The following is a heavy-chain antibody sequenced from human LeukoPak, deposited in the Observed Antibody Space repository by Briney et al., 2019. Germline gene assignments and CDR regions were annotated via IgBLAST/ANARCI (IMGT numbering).Heavy chain of an antibody. CDR2: ISYDGSNK. V-gene: IGHV3-30*03. Sequence: GGSLRLSCAASGFSFSSYGMNWVRQAPGKGLEWVAVISYDGSNKYYADSVKGRFTISRDNSKNTLYLQMNSLRAEDTAVYYCARDMRVKSYYSASGNSRRHAFDIWGQGTKVTVGS. J-gene: IGHJ3*02. CDR1: GFSFSSYG. CDR3: ARDMRVKSYYSASGNSRRHAFDI. D-gene: IGHD3-10*01.